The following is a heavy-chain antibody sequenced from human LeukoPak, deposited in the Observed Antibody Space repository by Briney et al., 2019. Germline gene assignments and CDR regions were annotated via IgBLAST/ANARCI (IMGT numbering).Heavy chain of an antibody. D-gene: IGHD5-12*01. V-gene: IGHV4-34*01. Sequence: PSETLSLTCAVYGGSFSGYYWSWIRQPPGKGLEWIGEINHSGSTNYNPSLKSRVTISVDTSKNQFSLKPSSVTAADTAVYYCARDSWLLHIDFWGQGILVTVSS. CDR1: GGSFSGYY. CDR2: INHSGST. J-gene: IGHJ4*02. CDR3: ARDSWLLHIDF.